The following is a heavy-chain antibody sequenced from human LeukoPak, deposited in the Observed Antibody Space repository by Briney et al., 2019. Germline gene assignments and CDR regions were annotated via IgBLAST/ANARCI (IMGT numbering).Heavy chain of an antibody. CDR3: ARAERGIAVAGTEYYYYYYGMDV. CDR2: IGTAGDT. Sequence: GGSLRLSCAASGFTFSSYDMHWVRQATGKGLEWVSAIGTAGDTYYPGSVKGRFTISRENAKNSLYLQMNSLRAGDTAVYYCARAERGIAVAGTEYYYYYYGMDVWGQGPTVTVSS. J-gene: IGHJ6*02. CDR1: GFTFSSYD. D-gene: IGHD6-19*01. V-gene: IGHV3-13*01.